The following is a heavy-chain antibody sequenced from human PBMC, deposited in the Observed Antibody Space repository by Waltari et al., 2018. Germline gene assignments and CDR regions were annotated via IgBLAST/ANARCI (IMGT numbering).Heavy chain of an antibody. J-gene: IGHJ4*02. V-gene: IGHV4-4*02. D-gene: IGHD2-15*01. Sequence: QVQLQESGPGLVKPSGTLSLTCTVPGDSISNTFFWSWVRQSPGKGLEWIGQVHQSGRSNYNPSLESRVTVSMDTSKNQFSLRVTSVTAADTAIYYCASDRGRGLYLDSWGQGTLVTVSP. CDR1: GDSISNTFF. CDR2: VHQSGRS. CDR3: ASDRGRGLYLDS.